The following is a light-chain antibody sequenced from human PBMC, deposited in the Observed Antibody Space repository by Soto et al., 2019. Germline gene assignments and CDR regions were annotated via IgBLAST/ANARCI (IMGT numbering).Light chain of an antibody. CDR2: GAS. J-gene: IGKJ1*01. CDR3: QQYNTWLWT. V-gene: IGKV3-15*01. CDR1: QRINAN. Sequence: EVVMTQSPATLSVSPGERVTLSCRASQRINANLAWYQQKPGQAPRLLIHGASTRATGIPARFSGSGFGTEFILTISSLQSEDFAVYYCQQYNTWLWTFGQGTKVEIQ.